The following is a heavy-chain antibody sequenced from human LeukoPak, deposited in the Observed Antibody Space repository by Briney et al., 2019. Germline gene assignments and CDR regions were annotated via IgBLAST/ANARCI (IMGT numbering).Heavy chain of an antibody. CDR2: ISWNSGSI. D-gene: IGHD6-6*01. CDR1: GFTFDDYA. Sequence: GGSLRLSCAASGFTFDDYAMHWVRQAPGKGLEWVSGISWNSGSIGYADSVKSRVTISRDNAKNSLYLQMNSLRAEDTALYYCAKGGYSSSSRFDPWGQGTLVTVSS. J-gene: IGHJ5*02. CDR3: AKGGYSSSSRFDP. V-gene: IGHV3-9*01.